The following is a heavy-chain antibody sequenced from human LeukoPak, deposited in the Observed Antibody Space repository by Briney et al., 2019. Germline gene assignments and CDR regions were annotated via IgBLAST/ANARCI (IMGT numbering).Heavy chain of an antibody. D-gene: IGHD5-24*01. CDR2: IYSGDST. CDR1: GFTVSSNY. J-gene: IGHJ4*02. V-gene: IGHV3-53*01. Sequence: GGSLRLSCAASGFTVSSNYMTWVRQAPGKGLEWVSVIYSGDSTYYADSVKGRFTISRDNAKNSLYLQMNSLRAEDTAVYYCARGKRWLRFWGQGTLVTVSS. CDR3: ARGKRWLRF.